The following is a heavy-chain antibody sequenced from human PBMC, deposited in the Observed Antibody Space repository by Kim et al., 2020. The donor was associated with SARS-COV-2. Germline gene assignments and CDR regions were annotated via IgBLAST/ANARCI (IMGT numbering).Heavy chain of an antibody. Sequence: SVKVSCKASGGTFSSYAISWVRQAPGQGLEWMGGIIPIFGTANYAQKFQGRVTITADESTSTAYMELSSLRSDDTAVYYCARDYYDSSGPGNWFDPWGQGTLVTVSS. V-gene: IGHV1-69*13. J-gene: IGHJ5*02. CDR3: ARDYYDSSGPGNWFDP. CDR1: GGTFSSYA. D-gene: IGHD3-22*01. CDR2: IIPIFGTA.